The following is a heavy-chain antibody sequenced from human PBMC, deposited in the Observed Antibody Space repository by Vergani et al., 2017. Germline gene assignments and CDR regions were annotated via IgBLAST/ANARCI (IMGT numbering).Heavy chain of an antibody. CDR3: ALAEFSPNFFVQSYYLDY. J-gene: IGHJ4*02. CDR1: GVSINSRYY. Sequence: QVQLQESGPGLVKSSQTLSLTCRVSGVSINSRYYWTWVRQPAGKGLQWIGRVYFTGSTNYNPSLRSRLSLSIYTSLNEFSLKLHSVSADDSAMYFCALAEFSPNFFVQSYYLDYGVQGIPVTVSS. D-gene: IGHD3-10*01. CDR2: VYFTGST. V-gene: IGHV4-4*07.